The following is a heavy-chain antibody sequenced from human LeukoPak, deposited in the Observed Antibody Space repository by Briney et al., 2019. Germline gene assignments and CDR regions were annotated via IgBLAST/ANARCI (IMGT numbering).Heavy chain of an antibody. CDR1: GLTIGSRY. J-gene: IGHJ4*02. CDR2: ISKDGSDK. Sequence: GESLRLSCVASGLTIGSRYMNWVRQAPGKGLEWVAVISKDGSDKYYPGSVRGRFTISRDNSKNTIYLQMDSLRAEDTAIYYCARDYWWNYDYWGQGTLVTVSS. CDR3: ARDYWWNYDY. V-gene: IGHV3-30-3*01. D-gene: IGHD1-7*01.